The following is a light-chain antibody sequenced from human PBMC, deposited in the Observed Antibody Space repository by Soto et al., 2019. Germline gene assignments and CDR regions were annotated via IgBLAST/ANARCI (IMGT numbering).Light chain of an antibody. CDR1: QSITSY. CDR2: GAS. Sequence: DIQMTQSPSSLSASVGDIVTITCRASQSITSYLNWYQQKLGKAPKLLIYGASSLQSGVPSRFSGSGSGTDFTLTISSLQPEDFATYYCQQSYGTPTFGQGTRLEIK. J-gene: IGKJ5*01. CDR3: QQSYGTPT. V-gene: IGKV1-39*01.